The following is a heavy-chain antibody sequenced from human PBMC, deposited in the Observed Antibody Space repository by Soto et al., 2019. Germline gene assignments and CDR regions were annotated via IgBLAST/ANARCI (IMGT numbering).Heavy chain of an antibody. CDR2: IYNDGTYS. D-gene: IGHD3-10*01. CDR3: TRGPRTISTGTGAY. Sequence: LRLSCAASGFIFKMYWMHWVRQSPGKGLVWISRIYNDGTYSDYADSVRGRFTISRDNVNDTLYLQMNNLRAEDSGLHYCTRGPRTISTGTGAYWGQGTQVTVSS. CDR1: GFIFKMYW. V-gene: IGHV3-74*01. J-gene: IGHJ4*02.